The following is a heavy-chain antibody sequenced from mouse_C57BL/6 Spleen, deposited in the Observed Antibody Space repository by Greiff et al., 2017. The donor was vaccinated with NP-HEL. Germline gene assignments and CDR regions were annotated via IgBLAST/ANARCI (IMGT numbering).Heavy chain of an antibody. CDR2: ISSGSSTI. V-gene: IGHV5-17*01. CDR3: ARRGLYYQRGPDAMDY. D-gene: IGHD1-1*01. CDR1: GFTFSDYG. J-gene: IGHJ4*01. Sequence: EVQGVESGGGLVKPGGSLKLSCAASGFTFSDYGMHWVRQAPEKGLEWVAYISSGSSTIYYADTVKGRFTISRDNAKNTLFLQMTSLRSEDTAMYYCARRGLYYQRGPDAMDYWGQGTSVTVSS.